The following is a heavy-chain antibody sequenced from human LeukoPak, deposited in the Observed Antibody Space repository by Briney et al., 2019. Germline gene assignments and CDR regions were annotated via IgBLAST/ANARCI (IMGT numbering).Heavy chain of an antibody. CDR2: ISSSGSTI. CDR3: AELGITMIGGV. CDR1: GFTFSNYR. Sequence: GGSLRLSCAASGFTFSNYRMNWVRQAPGKGLEWVSYISSSGSTIYYADSVKGRFTISRDNAKNSLYLQMNSLRAEDTAVYYCAELGITMIGGVWGKGTTVTISS. V-gene: IGHV3-48*03. J-gene: IGHJ6*04. D-gene: IGHD3-10*02.